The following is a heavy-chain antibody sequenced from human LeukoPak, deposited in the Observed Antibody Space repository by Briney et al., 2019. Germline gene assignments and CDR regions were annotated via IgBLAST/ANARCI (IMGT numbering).Heavy chain of an antibody. D-gene: IGHD3-10*01. CDR3: ARDRRYYGSGSYLPDMDV. V-gene: IGHV1-18*01. J-gene: IGHJ6*02. CDR2: ISAYNGNT. CDR1: GYTFTSYG. Sequence: ASVKVSCKASGYTFTSYGISWVRQAPGQGLEWMGWISAYNGNTNYAQKLQGRVTMTTDTSTSTAYMELRSLRSDDTAVYYCARDRRYYGSGSYLPDMDVWGQGTTVTVSS.